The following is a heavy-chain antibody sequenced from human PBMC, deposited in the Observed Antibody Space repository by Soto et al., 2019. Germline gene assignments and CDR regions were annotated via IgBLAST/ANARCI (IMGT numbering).Heavy chain of an antibody. V-gene: IGHV1-69*17. Sequence: QVQLVLSEADVKKPGSSVKVSCKSSGGTFSRFSINWVRQAPGRGLEWMGGVIPIFDIINYAEKFQGRVTITADKSTNTAYMELSSLTSEDTAVYYCARDGWTKVITQFDYWGKGTLAIVSS. CDR3: ARDGWTKVITQFDY. D-gene: IGHD4-17*01. CDR2: VIPIFDII. J-gene: IGHJ4*02. CDR1: GGTFSRFS.